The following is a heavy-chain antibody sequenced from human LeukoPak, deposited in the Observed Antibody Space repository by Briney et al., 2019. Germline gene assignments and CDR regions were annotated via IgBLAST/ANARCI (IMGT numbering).Heavy chain of an antibody. CDR2: IYYSGST. CDR3: ARTAIMRVYYFDY. J-gene: IGHJ4*02. D-gene: IGHD2-21*02. V-gene: IGHV4-59*01. CDR1: GGSISSYY. Sequence: PSETLSLTCTVSGGSISSYYWSWIRQPPGKGLEWIGYIYYSGSTNYNPSLKSRVTISVDTSKNQFSLKLSSVTAADTAVYYCARTAIMRVYYFDYWGQGTLVTVSS.